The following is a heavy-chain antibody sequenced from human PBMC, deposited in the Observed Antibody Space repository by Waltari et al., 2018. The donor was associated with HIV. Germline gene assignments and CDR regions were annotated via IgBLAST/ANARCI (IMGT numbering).Heavy chain of an antibody. D-gene: IGHD3-10*02. CDR1: GSPFIYYD. CDR3: AKDLRYPVFHSVRIDY. CDR2: ISGSGIDT. J-gene: IGHJ4*02. V-gene: IGHV3-23*01. Sequence: EVHLLEPGGGVGMSGGSLSLSCAASGSPFIYYDIRRVRQPPEKGLEWLAAISGSGIDTNYADSVKGRFTVSRDNYKNTLYLQMHGLTAEDTAVYYCAKDLRYPVFHSVRIDYWGQGTRVTVSS.